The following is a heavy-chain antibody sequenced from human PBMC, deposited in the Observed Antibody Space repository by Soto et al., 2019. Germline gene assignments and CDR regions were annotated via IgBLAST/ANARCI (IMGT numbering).Heavy chain of an antibody. CDR2: IYSSGST. Sequence: SETLSLTCTVSGDSINSYYWSWIRQPPGKRLEWIGHIYSSGSTNYNPSLESRVTVSLDTSKNQFSLELYSVTAADTALYFCARTKPHYFWSGSYTRREDHYFDYWGRGTLVTVSS. CDR1: GDSINSYY. D-gene: IGHD3-3*01. J-gene: IGHJ4*02. CDR3: ARTKPHYFWSGSYTRREDHYFDY. V-gene: IGHV4-59*01.